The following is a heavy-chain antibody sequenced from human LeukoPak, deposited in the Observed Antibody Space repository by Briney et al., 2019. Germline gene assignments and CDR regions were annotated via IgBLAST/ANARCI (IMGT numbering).Heavy chain of an antibody. CDR3: ARDSCSSTSCYSIMINDAFDI. D-gene: IGHD2-2*01. CDR1: GYTFTSYG. Sequence: GASVKVSCKASGYTFTSYGISWVRQAPGQGLEWMGWISAYNGNTNYAQKLQGRVAMTTDTSTSTAYMELRSLRSDDTAVYYCARDSCSSTSCYSIMINDAFDIWGQGTMVTVSS. V-gene: IGHV1-18*01. CDR2: ISAYNGNT. J-gene: IGHJ3*02.